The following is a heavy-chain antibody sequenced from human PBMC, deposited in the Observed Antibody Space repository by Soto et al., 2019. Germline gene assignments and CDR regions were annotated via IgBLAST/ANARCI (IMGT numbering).Heavy chain of an antibody. CDR2: INHSGST. CDR1: GGSISSGDYY. D-gene: IGHD3-10*01. CDR3: ARGKYYYGSGIPYGMDV. Sequence: PSETLSLTCTVSGGSISSGDYYWSWIRQPPGKGLEWIGEINHSGSTNYNPSLKSRVTISVDTSKNQFSLKLSSVTAADTAVYYCARGKYYYGSGIPYGMDVWGQGTTVTVSS. V-gene: IGHV4-39*07. J-gene: IGHJ6*02.